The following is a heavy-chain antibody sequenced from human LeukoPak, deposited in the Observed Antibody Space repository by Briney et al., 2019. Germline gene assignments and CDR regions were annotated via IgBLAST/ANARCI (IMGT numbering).Heavy chain of an antibody. CDR2: INSDTDGGTA. D-gene: IGHD6-19*01. CDR3: TRENRHSSGWYGAFDI. CDR1: GFSFGNAW. Sequence: PGGSLRLSCVASGFSFGNAWMDWVRQAQGKGLEWVGRINSDTDGGTADHAAPVEGRFTISRDDSRNTLYLQMNSLKTEDTAVYYCTRENRHSSGWYGAFDIWGQGTLVTVS. J-gene: IGHJ3*02. V-gene: IGHV3-15*01.